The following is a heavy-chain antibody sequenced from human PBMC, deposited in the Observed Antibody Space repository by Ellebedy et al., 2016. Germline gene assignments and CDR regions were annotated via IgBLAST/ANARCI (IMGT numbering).Heavy chain of an antibody. CDR3: AKVTIFAVVIDAFDL. CDR1: GFTFSSYA. CDR2: ITDSADMT. D-gene: IGHD3-3*01. V-gene: IGHV3-23*01. Sequence: GESLKISXVVSGFTFSSYAMNWVRQAPGKGLEWVSTITDSADMTYYSDSVKGRFTVSRDNSKNTLYLQMDSLRAEDTAVYYCAKVTIFAVVIDAFDLWGQGTMVTVSS. J-gene: IGHJ3*01.